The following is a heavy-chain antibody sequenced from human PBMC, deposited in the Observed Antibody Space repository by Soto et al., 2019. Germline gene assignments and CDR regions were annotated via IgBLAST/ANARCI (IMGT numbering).Heavy chain of an antibody. J-gene: IGHJ5*02. CDR1: GGTFSSYT. D-gene: IGHD6-13*01. Sequence: QVQLVQSGAEVKKPGSSVKVSCKASGGTFSSYTISWVRQAPGQGLEWMGRIIPILGIANYAQKFQGRVTITADKSTSTAYMELSRLRSEDTALYYCARDNEQQLVHGWFAPWGQGTLVTVSS. CDR3: ARDNEQQLVHGWFAP. CDR2: IIPILGIA. V-gene: IGHV1-69*08.